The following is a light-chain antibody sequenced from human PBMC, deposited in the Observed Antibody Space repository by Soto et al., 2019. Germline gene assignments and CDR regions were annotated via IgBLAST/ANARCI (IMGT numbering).Light chain of an antibody. CDR2: GAS. Sequence: IVLTQSPGTLSLSPGERASLSCRASQSVRNNYLAWYQQRPGQAPRLLIYGASIRATGIPDRFSASGSGTDFILTISRLEPEDFAMYYCQQYGSSYTFGQGTKVEIQ. CDR3: QQYGSSYT. J-gene: IGKJ2*01. V-gene: IGKV3-20*01. CDR1: QSVRNNY.